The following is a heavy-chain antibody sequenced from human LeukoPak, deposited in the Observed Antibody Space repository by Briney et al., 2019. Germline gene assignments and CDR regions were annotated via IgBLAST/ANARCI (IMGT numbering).Heavy chain of an antibody. D-gene: IGHD3-9*01. CDR2: IYPGDSDT. V-gene: IGHV5-51*04. Sequence: GESLKISCNGSGYSFTSYWIGWVRQMPGKGLEWMGIIYPGDSDTRYSPSFQSQVTISADKPISTAYLQWSSLKASDTAMYYCARVLRYFDWSKLPDYWGQGTLVTVSS. J-gene: IGHJ4*02. CDR1: GYSFTSYW. CDR3: ARVLRYFDWSKLPDY.